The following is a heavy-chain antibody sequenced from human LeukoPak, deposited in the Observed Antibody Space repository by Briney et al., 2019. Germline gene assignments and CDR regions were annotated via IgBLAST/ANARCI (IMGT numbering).Heavy chain of an antibody. CDR3: AKSRSGTTSCYNY. CDR1: GFTFSSYS. Sequence: GGSLRLSCAASGFTFSSYSMNWVRQAPGKGLEWVSSISSSSSYIYYADSVKGRFTISRDNAKSTLYLQMNSLRAEDTAVYYCAKSRSGTTSCYNYWGQGTLVTVSS. V-gene: IGHV3-21*04. D-gene: IGHD2-2*02. CDR2: ISSSSSYI. J-gene: IGHJ4*02.